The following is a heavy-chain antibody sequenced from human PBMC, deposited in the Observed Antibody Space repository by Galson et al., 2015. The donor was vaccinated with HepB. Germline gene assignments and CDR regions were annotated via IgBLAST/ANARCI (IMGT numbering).Heavy chain of an antibody. CDR2: FDPEDGET. J-gene: IGHJ5*02. V-gene: IGHV1-24*01. CDR3: ATYELITGTTDVWFDP. Sequence: SVKVSCKVSGYTLTELSMHWVRQAPGKGLEWMGGFDPEDGETIYAQKFQGRVTMTEDTSTDTAYMELSSLRSEDTAVYYCATYELITGTTDVWFDPWGQGTLVTVSS. D-gene: IGHD1-7*01. CDR1: GYTLTELS.